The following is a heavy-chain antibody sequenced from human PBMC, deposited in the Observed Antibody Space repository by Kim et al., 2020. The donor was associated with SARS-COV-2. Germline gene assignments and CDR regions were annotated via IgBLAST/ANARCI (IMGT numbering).Heavy chain of an antibody. V-gene: IGHV4-59*02. CDR1: GGSVSSNY. D-gene: IGHD4-17*01. CDR2: MYYSGRT. Sequence: SETLSLTCTVSGGSVSSNYWSWIRQSPGKGLEWIGYMYYSGRTNYNPSLKSRVTMSLDTSKNQFSLKLSSVTAADTAVYYCARDTGFDPYYFDPWGQGTLVTVSS. CDR3: ARDTGFDPYYFDP. J-gene: IGHJ4*02.